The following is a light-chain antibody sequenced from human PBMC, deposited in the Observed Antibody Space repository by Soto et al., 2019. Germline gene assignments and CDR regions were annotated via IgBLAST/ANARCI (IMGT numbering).Light chain of an antibody. V-gene: IGKV1-27*01. CDR2: AAS. CDR3: QKYNSALGT. J-gene: IGKJ1*01. Sequence: DIQMTQSPSSLSASIGDRVTITCRASQSVSNFLHWYQQKPGKVPKLLIYAASTLQSGVPSRFSGSGSGTDFTLTISSLQPEDVATYYCQKYNSALGTFGQGTKGDIK. CDR1: QSVSNF.